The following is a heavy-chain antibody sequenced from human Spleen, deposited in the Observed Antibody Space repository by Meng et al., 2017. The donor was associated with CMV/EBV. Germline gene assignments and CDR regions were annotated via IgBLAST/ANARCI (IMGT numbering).Heavy chain of an antibody. CDR3: ARDAEGGSSWTKIEY. D-gene: IGHD6-13*01. V-gene: IGHV4-39*07. CDR2: IYYSGTT. CDR1: GGSISSGTYF. J-gene: IGHJ4*02. Sequence: GGSISSGTYFWGWIRQTPGKRLEWIGSIYYSGTTYHNPSLKSRVTMSVDTSKNQFSLGLRSVTAADTAVYYCARDAEGGSSWTKIEYWGRGTLVTVSS.